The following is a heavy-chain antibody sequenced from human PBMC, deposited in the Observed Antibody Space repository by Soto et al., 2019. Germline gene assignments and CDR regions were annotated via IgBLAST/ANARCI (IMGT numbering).Heavy chain of an antibody. CDR2: IYYSGST. V-gene: IGHV4-59*01. CDR3: ARVAYGGKEYGMDV. D-gene: IGHD4-17*01. J-gene: IGHJ6*02. Sequence: SETLSLTCTVSGGSISSYYWSWIRQPPGKGLEWIGYIYYSGSTNYNPSLKSRVTISVDTSKNQFSLKLSSVTAADTAVYYCARVAYGGKEYGMDVWGQGTTVTVSS. CDR1: GGSISSYY.